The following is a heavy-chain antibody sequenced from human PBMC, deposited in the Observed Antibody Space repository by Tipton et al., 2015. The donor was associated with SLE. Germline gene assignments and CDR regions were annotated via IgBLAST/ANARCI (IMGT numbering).Heavy chain of an antibody. D-gene: IGHD4-17*01. V-gene: IGHV4-59*01. CDR2: IRYSGST. CDR3: ARHYDYYYYGMDV. CDR1: GGPIGGYY. Sequence: TLSLTCTVSGGPIGGYYWSWIRQLPGKGLEWVGYIRYSGSTSYNPSLRSRVITSLDMSKKQFSLKVTSVTAADTAVYYCARHYDYYYYGMDVWGQGTTVTVSS. J-gene: IGHJ6*02.